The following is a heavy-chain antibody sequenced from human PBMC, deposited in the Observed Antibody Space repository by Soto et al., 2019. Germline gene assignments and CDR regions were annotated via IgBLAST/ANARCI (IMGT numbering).Heavy chain of an antibody. J-gene: IGHJ6*03. D-gene: IGHD3-10*01. V-gene: IGHV4-39*01. CDR3: AEGANPGYYYCMDV. Sequence: SETLSLTCTVSGGSISSSSYYWGWIRQPPGKGLEWIGSIYYSGSTYYNPSLKSRVTISVDTSKNQFSLKLSSVTAADTAVYYWAEGANPGYYYCMDVWGKGTTVTVSS. CDR1: GGSISSSSYY. CDR2: IYYSGST.